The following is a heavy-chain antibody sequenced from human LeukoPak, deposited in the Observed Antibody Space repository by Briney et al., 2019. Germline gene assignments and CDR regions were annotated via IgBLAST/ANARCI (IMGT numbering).Heavy chain of an antibody. CDR1: GFTFSSFD. J-gene: IGHJ6*03. CDR3: ARGPPRGKYYYMDV. CDR2: IGTASDT. Sequence: GGSLRLSCAASGFTFSSFDMHWVRQPTGQGLEWVSAIGTASDTYYPGSVEGRFTLSRDNAKNSLYLQMNSLTAGDTAVYYCARGPPRGKYYYMDVWGKGTTDTVSS. D-gene: IGHD1-1*01. V-gene: IGHV3-13*01.